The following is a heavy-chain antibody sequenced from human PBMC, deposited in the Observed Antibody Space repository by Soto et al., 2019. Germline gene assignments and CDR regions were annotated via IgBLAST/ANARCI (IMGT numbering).Heavy chain of an antibody. J-gene: IGHJ6*02. V-gene: IGHV1-46*01. Sequence: ACVKVSCTASGYNFTSHYMHWVRQAPGQGLESMGIIYPRGGTTIYAQKFQGRVTMTRDTSTHTFYMELSSLRSEDTAMYYCARVGYSSTGTTFHYHGLDVWGQGTTVTVSS. D-gene: IGHD3-22*01. CDR2: IYPRGGTT. CDR3: ARVGYSSTGTTFHYHGLDV. CDR1: GYNFTSHY.